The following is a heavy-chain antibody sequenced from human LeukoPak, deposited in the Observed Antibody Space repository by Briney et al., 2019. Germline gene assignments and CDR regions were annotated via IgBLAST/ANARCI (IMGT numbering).Heavy chain of an antibody. Sequence: SGPTLMKPTQTLTLTCTFSGFSLSPSGVAVGWLRQPPGKALEWLALLYWDNAKLYSPSLKSRLTISNDASKNQVVLTMTNMDPVDTATYYCAHSPRDYDILTGLFSEYFQHWGQGTLVTVSS. J-gene: IGHJ1*01. CDR3: AHSPRDYDILTGLFSEYFQH. CDR2: LYWDNAK. D-gene: IGHD3-9*01. V-gene: IGHV2-5*02. CDR1: GFSLSPSGVA.